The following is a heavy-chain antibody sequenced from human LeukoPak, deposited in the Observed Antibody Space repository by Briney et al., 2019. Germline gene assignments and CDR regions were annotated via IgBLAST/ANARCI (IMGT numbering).Heavy chain of an antibody. CDR1: GFTFSSYW. CDR2: IKQDGSEK. CDR3: AKGGRDGYDSSGYFTGNYYYYMDV. Sequence: GGSLRLSCAASGFTFSSYWMTWVRQAPGKGLEWVANIKQDGSEKYYVDSVKGRFTISRDNAKNSLYLQMNSLRTEDTALYYCAKGGRDGYDSSGYFTGNYYYYMDVWGKGTTVTISS. D-gene: IGHD3-22*01. J-gene: IGHJ6*03. V-gene: IGHV3-7*03.